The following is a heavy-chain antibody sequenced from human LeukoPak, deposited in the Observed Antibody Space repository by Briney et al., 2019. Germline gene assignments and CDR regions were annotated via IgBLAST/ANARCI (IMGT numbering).Heavy chain of an antibody. D-gene: IGHD4-17*01. CDR3: ATTDYGGGYY. CDR2: IYYSGST. CDR1: GGSISSYY. Sequence: TPSETLSLTCTVSGGSISSYYWSWIRQPPGKGLEWIGYIYYSGSTNYNPSLKSRVTISVDTSKNQFSLKLSSVTAADTAVYYCATTDYGGGYYWGQGTLVTVSS. J-gene: IGHJ4*02. V-gene: IGHV4-59*08.